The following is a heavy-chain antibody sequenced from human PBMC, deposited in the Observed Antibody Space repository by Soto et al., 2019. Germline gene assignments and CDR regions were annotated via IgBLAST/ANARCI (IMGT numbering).Heavy chain of an antibody. J-gene: IGHJ5*02. CDR1: GYTFTSYG. V-gene: IGHV1-18*01. CDR3: AREGPGIKYYDFWSGVEGNWFDP. CDR2: ISAYNGNT. D-gene: IGHD3-3*01. Sequence: ASVKVSCKASGYTFTSYGISWVRQAPGQGLEWMGWISAYNGNTNYAQKLQGRVTMTTDTSTSTAYMGLRSLRSDDTAVYYCAREGPGIKYYDFWSGVEGNWFDPWGQGTLVTVSS.